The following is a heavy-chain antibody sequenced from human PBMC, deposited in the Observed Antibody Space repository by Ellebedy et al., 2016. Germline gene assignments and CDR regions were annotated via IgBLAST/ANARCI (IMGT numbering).Heavy chain of an antibody. CDR2: VTGDGLYT. Sequence: GESLKISXAASGFTFSNYTMSWVRQAPGKRLEWVSAVTGDGLYTNYADSVKGRFTISRDNSKNTLYLHLNSLRPDDTAIYSCAKEASTGFYGSFDSWGQGTLVTVSS. J-gene: IGHJ4*02. V-gene: IGHV3-23*01. D-gene: IGHD3-10*01. CDR3: AKEASTGFYGSFDS. CDR1: GFTFSNYT.